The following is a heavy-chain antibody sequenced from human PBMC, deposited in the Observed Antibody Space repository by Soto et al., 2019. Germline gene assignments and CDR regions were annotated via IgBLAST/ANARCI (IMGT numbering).Heavy chain of an antibody. CDR1: GYPFSGDS. V-gene: IGHV1-18*04. Sequence: ASVKVSCKASGYPFSGDSISWVRQAPGQGLEWIVWISAYNGNTNYAQKLQGRVTMTTDTSTSTAYMELRSLRSDDTAVYYCAKDTTLYGMDVWGQGTTVTVSS. CDR2: ISAYNGNT. CDR3: AKDTTLYGMDV. J-gene: IGHJ6*02.